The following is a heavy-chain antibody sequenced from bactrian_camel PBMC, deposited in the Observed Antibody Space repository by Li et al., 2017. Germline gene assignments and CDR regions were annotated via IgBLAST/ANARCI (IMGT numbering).Heavy chain of an antibody. D-gene: IGHD3*01. Sequence: QVQLVESGGGSVQSGGSLRLSCDASAVAATIDCMGWFRQVPGKEREGVASIDGRGSTTYDGNVMGRFTVSLDRQKGALYLQMNNLRPEDTAMYYCAILHQYRTTGSCCWNSLRRSHDNTWGQGTQVTVS. CDR3: AILHQYRTTGSCCWNSLRRSHDNT. V-gene: IGHV3S1*01. CDR1: AVAATIDC. J-gene: IGHJ6*01. CDR2: IDGRGSTT.